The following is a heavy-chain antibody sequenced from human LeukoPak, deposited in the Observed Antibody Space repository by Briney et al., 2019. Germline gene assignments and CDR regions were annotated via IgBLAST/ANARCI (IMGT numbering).Heavy chain of an antibody. J-gene: IGHJ3*02. CDR1: GYTFTIYG. CDR3: ARGIAVAGDAFDI. D-gene: IGHD6-19*01. V-gene: IGHV1-18*01. CDR2: INAYNGNT. Sequence: GASVKVSFKPSGYTFTIYGISWVRQAPGQGLEWMGWINAYNGNTNYAQKLQGRGTMTTDTSTSTAYMELRSLRSDDTAVYYCARGIAVAGDAFDIWGQGTMVTVSS.